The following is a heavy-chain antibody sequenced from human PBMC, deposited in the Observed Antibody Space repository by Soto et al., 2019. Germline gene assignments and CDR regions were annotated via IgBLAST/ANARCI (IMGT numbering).Heavy chain of an antibody. D-gene: IGHD3-9*01. Sequence: SETLSLTCTVSGGSISSSSYYWGWIRQPPGKGLEWIGSIYYSGSTYYNPSLKSRVTISVDTSKNQFSLKLSSVTAADTAVYYCARHRGYYDILTGYYTEINFDYWGQGTLVTVSS. J-gene: IGHJ4*02. CDR2: IYYSGST. CDR3: ARHRGYYDILTGYYTEINFDY. CDR1: GGSISSSSYY. V-gene: IGHV4-39*01.